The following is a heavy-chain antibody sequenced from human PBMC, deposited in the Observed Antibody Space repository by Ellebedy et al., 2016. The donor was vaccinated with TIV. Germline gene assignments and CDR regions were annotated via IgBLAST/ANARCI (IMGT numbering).Heavy chain of an antibody. J-gene: IGHJ4*02. CDR3: AKEGRRNYDTSGYPYYFDY. Sequence: GESLKISXAASGFTVSSNYMSWVRQAPGKGLEWVSVISGSGDTTYYAASVKGRFTISRDNSKNTLYLQMNSLRAEDTAVYYCAKEGRRNYDTSGYPYYFDYWGQGILVTVSP. D-gene: IGHD3-22*01. V-gene: IGHV3-23*01. CDR1: GFTVSSNY. CDR2: ISGSGDTT.